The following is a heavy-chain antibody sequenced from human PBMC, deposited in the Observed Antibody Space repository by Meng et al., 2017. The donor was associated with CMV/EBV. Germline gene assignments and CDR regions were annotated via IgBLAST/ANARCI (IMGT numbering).Heavy chain of an antibody. CDR3: ARDQPGGYCSGFCYYGMDV. Sequence: GGSLRPSCEASGFSSHIYWMSWVRQAPGKGLEWVANIKEDGTENHYAGSVKGRFTISRDNAKNPRYLQMNSLRAEDTAVYFCARDQPGGYCSGFCYYGMDVWGQGTTVTVSS. CDR1: GFSSHIYW. V-gene: IGHV3-7*01. J-gene: IGHJ6*02. CDR2: IKEDGTEN. D-gene: IGHD2-15*01.